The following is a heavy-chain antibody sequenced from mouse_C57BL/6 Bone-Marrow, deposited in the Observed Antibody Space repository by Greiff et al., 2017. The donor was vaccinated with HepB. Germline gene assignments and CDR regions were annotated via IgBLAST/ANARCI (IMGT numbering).Heavy chain of an antibody. CDR3: ARRGGLRRGTWFAY. CDR1: GFSLTSYG. CDR2: IWSGGST. Sequence: QVQLQQSGPGLVQPSQSLSITCTVSGFSLTSYGVHWVRQSPGKGLEWLGVIWSGGSTDYNAAFISRLSISKDNSKSQVFFKMNSLQADDTAIYYCARRGGLRRGTWFAYWGQGTLVTVSA. J-gene: IGHJ3*01. D-gene: IGHD2-4*01. V-gene: IGHV2-2*01.